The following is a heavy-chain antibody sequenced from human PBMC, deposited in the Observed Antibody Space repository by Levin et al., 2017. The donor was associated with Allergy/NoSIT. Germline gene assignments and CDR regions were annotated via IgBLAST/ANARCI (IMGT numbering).Heavy chain of an antibody. J-gene: IGHJ1*01. CDR1: GFILRNYA. Sequence: GGSLRLSCAASGFILRNYAMSWVRQAPGKGLEWVSTISGSGDSTYYSDSVKGRFTISRDNSKDTLYLQMSSLRAEDTAIYYCAKEWGRAWGGADYFQHWGQGTLVTVSS. V-gene: IGHV3-23*01. CDR3: AKEWGRAWGGADYFQH. CDR2: ISGSGDST. D-gene: IGHD7-27*01.